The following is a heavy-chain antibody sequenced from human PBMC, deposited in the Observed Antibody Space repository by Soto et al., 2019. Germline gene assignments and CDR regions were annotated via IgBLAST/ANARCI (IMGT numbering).Heavy chain of an antibody. V-gene: IGHV1-69*13. J-gene: IGHJ6*02. CDR3: ARHTANYYYGMDV. D-gene: IGHD5-18*01. Sequence: GALVKVSCKASGGTFSSYAISWVRQAPGQGLEWMGGIIPIFGTANYAQKFQGRVTITADESTSTAYMELSSLRSEDTAVYYCARHTANYYYGMDVWGQGTTVTVSS. CDR2: IIPIFGTA. CDR1: GGTFSSYA.